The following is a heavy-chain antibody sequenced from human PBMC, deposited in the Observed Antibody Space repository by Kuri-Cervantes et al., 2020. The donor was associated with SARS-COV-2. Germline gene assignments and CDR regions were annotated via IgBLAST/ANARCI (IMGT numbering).Heavy chain of an antibody. CDR3: ARSSDTAMERELDY. Sequence: GESLKISCVVSGSTVSDNYMTWVRQAPGKGLEWVAVTSFDGSKKYYADSVKGRVTISRDNSKSTLYLQLNSLRPEDTAVYYCARSSDTAMERELDYWGQGTLVTVSS. CDR2: TSFDGSKK. V-gene: IGHV3-30*03. D-gene: IGHD5-18*01. J-gene: IGHJ4*02. CDR1: GSTVSDNY.